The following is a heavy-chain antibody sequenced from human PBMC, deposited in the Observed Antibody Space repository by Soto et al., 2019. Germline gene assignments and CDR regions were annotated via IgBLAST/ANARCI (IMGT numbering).Heavy chain of an antibody. CDR3: ARHMNSSWYAFWYYYGMDV. CDR1: GGSISSYY. V-gene: IGHV4-59*08. J-gene: IGHJ6*02. CDR2: IYYSGST. Sequence: SETLSLTCTVSGGSISSYYWSWIRQPPGKGLYLIGYIYYSGSTNYNPSLKSRVTISVDTSKNQFSLKLSSVTAADTAVYYCARHMNSSWYAFWYYYGMDVWGQGTTVTV. D-gene: IGHD6-13*01.